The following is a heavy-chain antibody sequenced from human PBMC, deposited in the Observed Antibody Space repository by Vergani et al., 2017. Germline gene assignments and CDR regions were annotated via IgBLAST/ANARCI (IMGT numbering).Heavy chain of an antibody. D-gene: IGHD1-1*01. J-gene: IGHJ6*02. CDR2: INRDGSST. V-gene: IGHV3-74*01. CDR3: ARGALQIYCYDGLDV. Sequence: EVQLVESGGGSVQPGGSLRLSCAASGFIFNSYWMHWVRQVPGKGLVWVSRINRDGSSTSYADSVKGRFTISRDNAKNTVYLQMNSLRAEETAVYYCARGALQIYCYDGLDVWGQGTTVTVSS. CDR1: GFIFNSYW.